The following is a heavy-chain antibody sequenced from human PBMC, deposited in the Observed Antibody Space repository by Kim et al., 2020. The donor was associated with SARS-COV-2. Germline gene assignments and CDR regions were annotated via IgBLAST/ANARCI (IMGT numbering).Heavy chain of an antibody. V-gene: IGHV3-66*01. J-gene: IGHJ6*02. CDR3: ARDLVSTTLITMVRGARAPFCGMDV. CDR2: IYSGGST. Sequence: GGSLRLSCAASGFTVSSNYMSWVRQAPGKGLEWVSVIYSGGSTYYADSVKGRFTISRDNSKNTLYLQMNSLRAEDTAVYYCARDLVSTTLITMVRGARAPFCGMDVWGPGTTVTVSS. CDR1: GFTVSSNY. D-gene: IGHD3-10*01.